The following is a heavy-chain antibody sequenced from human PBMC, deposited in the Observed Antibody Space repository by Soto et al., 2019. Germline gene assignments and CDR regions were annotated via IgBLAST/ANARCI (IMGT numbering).Heavy chain of an antibody. Sequence: SETLSLTCTVSGGSISSSIYYWGWIRQPPGKGLEWIGSIYYSGSTYYNPSLKSRVTISVDTSKNQFSLKLSSVTAADTAVYYCAREARYYGMDVWGQGTTVT. J-gene: IGHJ6*02. V-gene: IGHV4-39*02. CDR2: IYYSGST. CDR3: AREARYYGMDV. CDR1: GGSISSSIYY.